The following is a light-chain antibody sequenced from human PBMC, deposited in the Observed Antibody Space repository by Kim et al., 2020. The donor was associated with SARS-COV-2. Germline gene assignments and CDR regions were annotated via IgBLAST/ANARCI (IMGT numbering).Light chain of an antibody. CDR1: QGINIY. V-gene: IGKV1-39*01. Sequence: DIQMTQSPSSLSASVGDRVTITCRASQGINIYLNWYQQKPGKAPNLLIYAASSSHSGVPSRFSGSGSGTDFTLTIISLQPEDFAAYYCQQSDTTPRTFGQGTKLEI. J-gene: IGKJ2*02. CDR3: QQSDTTPRT. CDR2: AAS.